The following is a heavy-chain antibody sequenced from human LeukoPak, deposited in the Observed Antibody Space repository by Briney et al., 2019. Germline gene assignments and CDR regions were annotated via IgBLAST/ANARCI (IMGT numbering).Heavy chain of an antibody. J-gene: IGHJ5*02. V-gene: IGHV1-8*01. CDR3: ARRLTPYYDILTGYRGFDP. CDR2: MNPNSGNT. D-gene: IGHD3-9*01. CDR1: GYTFTSYD. Sequence: ASVKVSCKASGYTFTSYDINWVRQATGQGLEWMGWMNPNSGNTGYAQKFQGRVTMTRNTSISTAYMELSSLRSEDTAVYCCARRLTPYYDILTGYRGFDPWGQGTLVTVSS.